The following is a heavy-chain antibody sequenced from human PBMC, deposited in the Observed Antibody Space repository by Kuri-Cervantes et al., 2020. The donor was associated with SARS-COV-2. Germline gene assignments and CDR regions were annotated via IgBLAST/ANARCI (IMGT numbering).Heavy chain of an antibody. CDR1: GGSISSSNW. J-gene: IGHJ2*01. V-gene: IGHV4-4*02. CDR3: ARDYVVRGVIRRYFDL. CDR2: IYHSGST. Sequence: GSLRLSCAVSGGSISSSNWWSWVRQPPGKGLEWIGEIYHSGSTNYNPSLKSRVTISVDKSKNQFSLKLSSVTAADTAVYYCARDYVVRGVIRRYFDLWGRGTLVTVSS. D-gene: IGHD3-10*01.